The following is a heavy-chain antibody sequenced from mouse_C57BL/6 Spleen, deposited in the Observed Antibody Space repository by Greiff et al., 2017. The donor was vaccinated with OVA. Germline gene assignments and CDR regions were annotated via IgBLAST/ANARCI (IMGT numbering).Heavy chain of an antibody. J-gene: IGHJ4*01. Sequence: VKLQQPGAELVRPGTSVKLSCKASGYTFTSYWMHWVKQRPGQGLEWIGVIDPSDSYTNYNQKFKGKATLTVDKSSSTAYMQLRSLTSEDSAVYCCAREYYGNPRDYWGQGTSVTVSS. CDR3: AREYYGNPRDY. CDR1: GYTFTSYW. V-gene: IGHV1-59*01. D-gene: IGHD2-1*01. CDR2: IDPSDSYT.